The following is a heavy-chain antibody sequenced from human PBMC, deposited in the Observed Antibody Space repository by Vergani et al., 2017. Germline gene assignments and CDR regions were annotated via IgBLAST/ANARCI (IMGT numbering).Heavy chain of an antibody. Sequence: QVQLQESGPGLVKPSETLSLTCTDSGGSISSYYWSCIRQPPEKGLEWIGYIYYSGSTNYNPSLKSRVTISVDTSKNQVSLKLSSVTAAETAVYYCACGATMGSDYWGQGTLVTVSS. CDR2: IYYSGST. CDR3: ACGATMGSDY. J-gene: IGHJ4*02. D-gene: IGHD3-3*01. CDR1: GGSISSYY. V-gene: IGHV4-59*01.